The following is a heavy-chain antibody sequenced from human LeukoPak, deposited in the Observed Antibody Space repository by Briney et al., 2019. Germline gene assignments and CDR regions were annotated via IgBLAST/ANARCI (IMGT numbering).Heavy chain of an antibody. CDR3: ARVLAMVRGVIDY. CDR1: GYTVSSNY. V-gene: IGHV3-66*01. D-gene: IGHD3-10*01. CDR2: VYSGGST. J-gene: IGHJ4*02. Sequence: GGSLRLSCAASGYTVSSNYMSWVRQAPGKGLEWVSVVYSGGSTYYADSVKGRFTISRDNSKNTLYLQMNSLRAEDTAVYYCARVLAMVRGVIDYWGQGTLVTVSS.